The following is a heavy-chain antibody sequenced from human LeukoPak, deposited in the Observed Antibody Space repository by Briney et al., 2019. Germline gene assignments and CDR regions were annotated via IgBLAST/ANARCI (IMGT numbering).Heavy chain of an antibody. J-gene: IGHJ4*02. CDR1: GFTFSSYG. D-gene: IGHD6-19*01. CDR3: ANTGYSSGWRHFDY. Sequence: GGSLRLSCAASGFTFSSYGMHWVRQAPGKGLEWVAFIRYDGSNKYYADSVKGRFTISRDNSKNTLYLQMNSLRAEGTAVYYCANTGYSSGWRHFDYWGQGTLVTVSS. V-gene: IGHV3-30*02. CDR2: IRYDGSNK.